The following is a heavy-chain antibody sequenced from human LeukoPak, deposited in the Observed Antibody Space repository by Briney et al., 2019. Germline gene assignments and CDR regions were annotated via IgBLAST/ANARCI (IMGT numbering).Heavy chain of an antibody. CDR1: GFTFSSYG. D-gene: IGHD6-13*01. V-gene: IGHV3-30*18. J-gene: IGHJ4*01. CDR3: AKDGYSSRRYGFDY. Sequence: PGGSLRLSGAASGFTFSSYGMHWVRRAPGKGREWVAVISYDGSHKFYADSVKGRFNTSRDTSKNTLSLPVNSLRPEDTPVYYSAKDGYSSRRYGFDYWGHGTLVTVSS. CDR2: ISYDGSHK.